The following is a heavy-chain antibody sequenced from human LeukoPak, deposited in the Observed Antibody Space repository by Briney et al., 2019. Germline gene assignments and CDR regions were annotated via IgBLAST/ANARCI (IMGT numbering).Heavy chain of an antibody. V-gene: IGHV3-74*01. CDR1: GFTFSSCW. Sequence: GSLRLSCAASGFTFSSCWMHWVRQDPGKGLVWVSRLNSDGSATSYADSVKGRFTISRDNAKNTLYLQMNSLRAEDTAVYYCARGIAAAGSTSTDHWGQGTLVTVSS. J-gene: IGHJ4*02. CDR3: ARGIAAAGSTSTDH. D-gene: IGHD6-13*01. CDR2: LNSDGSAT.